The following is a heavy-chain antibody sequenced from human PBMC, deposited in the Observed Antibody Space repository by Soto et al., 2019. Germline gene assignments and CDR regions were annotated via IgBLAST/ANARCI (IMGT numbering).Heavy chain of an antibody. V-gene: IGHV4-34*01. CDR3: GRVGRWLPEDMVDL. Sequence: SETLSLTCGVSGGSFSGYYWSWIRQPPGKGLEWIGEVNDSGNSNYNPSLKRRVVISVDTPKNEFSLKMNTVTAADTGVYYFGRVGRWLPEDMVDLWGQGARVTVSS. D-gene: IGHD5-18*01. J-gene: IGHJ5*02. CDR2: VNDSGNS. CDR1: GGSFSGYY.